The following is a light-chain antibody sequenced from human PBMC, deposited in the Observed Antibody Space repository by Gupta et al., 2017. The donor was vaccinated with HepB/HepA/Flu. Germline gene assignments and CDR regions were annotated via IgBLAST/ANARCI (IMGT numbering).Light chain of an antibody. CDR1: SSNIGSNT. Sequence: QSVLTQPPPASGTPGQRVTISCSGISSNIGSNTVNWYQQLPGTAPKLLIYSNNQRPSGVPDRFSGSKSGTSASLAISGLQSEDEADYYCAAWDDSLNGWVFGGGTKLTVL. CDR3: AAWDDSLNGWV. CDR2: SNN. J-gene: IGLJ3*02. V-gene: IGLV1-44*01.